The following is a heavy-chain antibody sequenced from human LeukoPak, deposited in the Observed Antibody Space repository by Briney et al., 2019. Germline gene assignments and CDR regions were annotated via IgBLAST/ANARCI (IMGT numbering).Heavy chain of an antibody. J-gene: IGHJ4*02. CDR2: ISAYNGNT. D-gene: IGHD6-19*01. CDR1: GYTFTSYG. Sequence: ASVKVSCKASGYTFTSYGISWVRQAPGQGLEWIGWISAYNGNTNYAQKLQGRVTMNTDTSTSTAYMELRSLRSDDTAVYYCASTPYSSGWYYFDYWGQGTLVTVSS. CDR3: ASTPYSSGWYYFDY. V-gene: IGHV1-18*01.